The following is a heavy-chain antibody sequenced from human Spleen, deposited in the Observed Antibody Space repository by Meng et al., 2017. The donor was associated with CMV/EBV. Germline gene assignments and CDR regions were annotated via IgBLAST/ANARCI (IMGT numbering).Heavy chain of an antibody. Sequence: ASVKVSCKASGYTFTRYGISWVRQAPGQGLEWMGWISANNGNTNQAQKLQGRVTMTTDTSTSSAYMELRSLKSDDTAVYYCARVGIVPASVPYSNEPYYYGMDVWGQGTTVTVSS. CDR3: ARVGIVPASVPYSNEPYYYGMDV. CDR2: ISANNGNT. D-gene: IGHD2-2*02. V-gene: IGHV1-18*01. CDR1: GYTFTRYG. J-gene: IGHJ6*02.